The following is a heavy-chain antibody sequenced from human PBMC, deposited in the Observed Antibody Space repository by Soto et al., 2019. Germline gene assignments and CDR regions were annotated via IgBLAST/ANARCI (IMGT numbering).Heavy chain of an antibody. V-gene: IGHV4-39*01. D-gene: IGHD2-21*01. J-gene: IGHJ5*01. CDR1: GVSIHNSHSF. CDR2: VYYSGGA. Sequence: PSETLSLTCTVSGVSIHNSHSFWGWIRQPPGKGLEFIGTVYYSGGAHYNSSLKNRVTISVDTANNQVSLRMRSLTAADTAVYYCGRVVEGATRHTDLDSWGQGTLVTVSS. CDR3: GRVVEGATRHTDLDS.